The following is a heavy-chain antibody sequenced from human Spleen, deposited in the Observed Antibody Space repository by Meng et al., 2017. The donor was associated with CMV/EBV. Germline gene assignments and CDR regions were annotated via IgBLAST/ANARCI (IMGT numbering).Heavy chain of an antibody. Sequence: SETLSLTCTVSGYSISSGYYWGWIRQPPGKGLEWIGSIYHSGSTYYNPSLKSRVTISVDTSKNQFSLKLSSVTAADTAVYYCARVGYGYLFWGQGALVTVSS. J-gene: IGHJ4*02. CDR2: IYHSGST. D-gene: IGHD5-18*01. V-gene: IGHV4-38-2*02. CDR1: GYSISSGYY. CDR3: ARVGYGYLF.